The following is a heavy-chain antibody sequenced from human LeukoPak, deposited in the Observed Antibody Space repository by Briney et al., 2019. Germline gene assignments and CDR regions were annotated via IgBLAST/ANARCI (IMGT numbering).Heavy chain of an antibody. CDR2: ISAYNGNT. CDR1: GYTFTSYG. V-gene: IGHV1-18*01. J-gene: IGHJ6*02. CDR3: ARDGDIVVVVAAAPYIYYYGMDV. Sequence: ASVKVSCKASGYTFTSYGISWVRQAPGQGLEWMGWISAYNGNTNYAQKLQGRVTMTTDTSTSTAYMELRSLRSDDTAVYYYARDGDIVVVVAAAPYIYYYGMDVWGQGTTVTVSS. D-gene: IGHD2-15*01.